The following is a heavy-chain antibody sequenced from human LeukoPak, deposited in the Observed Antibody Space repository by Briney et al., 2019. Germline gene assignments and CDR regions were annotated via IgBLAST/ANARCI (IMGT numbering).Heavy chain of an antibody. CDR1: GFTFDDYA. J-gene: IGHJ4*02. D-gene: IGHD3-10*01. CDR2: ISWNSGSI. Sequence: SLRPSCAASGFTFDDYAMHWVRQAPGKGLEWVSGISWNSGSIGYADSVKGRFTISRDNAKNSLYLQMNSLRAEDMALYYCAKDLSALMVRAVIIPHFDYWGQGTLVTVSS. V-gene: IGHV3-9*03. CDR3: AKDLSALMVRAVIIPHFDY.